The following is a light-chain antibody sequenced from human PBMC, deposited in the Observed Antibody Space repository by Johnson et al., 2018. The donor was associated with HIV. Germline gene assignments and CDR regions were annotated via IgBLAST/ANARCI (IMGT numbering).Light chain of an antibody. CDR2: DNN. CDR1: SSNIGNNY. J-gene: IGLJ1*01. CDR3: GTWDSSLSAQV. Sequence: QSVLTQSPSVSAAAGQKVTISCSGSSSNIGNNYVSWYQQLPGTAPKLLIYDNNKRPSGIPDRFSGSKSGTSATLGITGLQTGDEADYYCGTWDSSLSAQVFGAGTKVTVL. V-gene: IGLV1-51*01.